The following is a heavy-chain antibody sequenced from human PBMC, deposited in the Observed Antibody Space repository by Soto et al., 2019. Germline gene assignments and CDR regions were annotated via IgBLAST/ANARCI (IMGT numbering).Heavy chain of an antibody. CDR2: IYYSGST. D-gene: IGHD3-10*01. CDR1: GGSISSYY. J-gene: IGHJ6*03. Sequence: PSETLSLTCAVYGGSISSYYWSWIRQPPGKGLEWIGYIYYSGSTNYNPSLKSRITISVDTSKNQFSLQLNSVTPEDTAVYYCARGTMVREPPYYYYYMDVWGKGTTVTVSS. V-gene: IGHV4-59*12. CDR3: ARGTMVREPPYYYYYMDV.